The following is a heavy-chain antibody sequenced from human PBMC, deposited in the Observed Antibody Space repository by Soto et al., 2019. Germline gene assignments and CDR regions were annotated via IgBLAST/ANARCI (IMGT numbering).Heavy chain of an antibody. J-gene: IGHJ3*02. D-gene: IGHD3-3*01. CDR3: AKDFLHLLEWLFPCGFDI. CDR2: ISGSGGST. CDR1: GFSFSTYA. V-gene: IGHV3-23*01. Sequence: PGGSLRLSCEASGFSFSTYALSWVRQAPGRGLEWVSAISGSGGSTYYADSVKGRFTISRDNSKNTLYLQMNSLRAEDTAVYYCAKDFLHLLEWLFPCGFDIWGQGTMVTVSS.